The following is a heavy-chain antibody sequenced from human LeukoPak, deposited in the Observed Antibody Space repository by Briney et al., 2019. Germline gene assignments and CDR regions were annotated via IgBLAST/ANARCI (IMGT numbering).Heavy chain of an antibody. J-gene: IGHJ3*02. CDR2: ISYDGSNK. V-gene: IGHV3-30-3*01. Sequence: GGSLRLSCAASGFTFSSYAMSWDRQAPGKGLEWVAVISYDGSNKYYADSVKGRFTISRDNSKNTLYLQMNSLRAEDTAVYYCARDLDDSSGYSFGAFDIWGQGTMVTVSS. CDR1: GFTFSSYA. CDR3: ARDLDDSSGYSFGAFDI. D-gene: IGHD3-22*01.